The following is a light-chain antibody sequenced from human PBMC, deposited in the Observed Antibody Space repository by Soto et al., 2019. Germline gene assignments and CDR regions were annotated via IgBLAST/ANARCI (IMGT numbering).Light chain of an antibody. CDR1: SSDIGTYKY. V-gene: IGLV2-8*01. J-gene: IGLJ2*01. CDR3: SSYAGRNNVV. CDR2: EVS. Sequence: QSALTQPPSASGSPGQSVTISCTGTSSDIGTYKYVSWYQHHPGKAPKLMIYEVSKRPSRVPDRFSGSKSGNTASLTVSGLLTEDEADYYCSSYAGRNNVVFGGGTKLTVL.